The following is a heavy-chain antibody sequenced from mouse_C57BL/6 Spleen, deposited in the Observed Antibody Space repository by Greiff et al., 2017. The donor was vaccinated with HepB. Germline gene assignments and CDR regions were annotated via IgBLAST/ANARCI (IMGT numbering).Heavy chain of an antibody. D-gene: IGHD1-1*01. V-gene: IGHV1-76*01. Sequence: QVQLQQSGAELVRPGASVKLSCKASGYTFTDYYINWVKQRPGQGLEWIARIYPGSGNTYYNEKFKGKATLTAEKSSSTAYMQLSSLTSEGSAVYFCARATTGYVDVWGTGTTVTVSS. CDR2: IYPGSGNT. CDR3: ARATTGYVDV. J-gene: IGHJ1*03. CDR1: GYTFTDYY.